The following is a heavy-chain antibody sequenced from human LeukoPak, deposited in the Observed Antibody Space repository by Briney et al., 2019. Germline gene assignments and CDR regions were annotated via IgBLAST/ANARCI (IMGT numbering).Heavy chain of an antibody. CDR3: AREVNYYDSTAYSTFYFHYGMDV. D-gene: IGHD3-22*01. Sequence: SVKVSCKASGGTFSNYPITWVRQAPGQGLEWMGGIIPIFGTANYAQKFQGRLTITADESTTTAYMKLSSLRSGDTAVYYCAREVNYYDSTAYSTFYFHYGMDVWGQGTSVTVSS. CDR2: IIPIFGTA. J-gene: IGHJ6*02. V-gene: IGHV1-69*13. CDR1: GGTFSNYP.